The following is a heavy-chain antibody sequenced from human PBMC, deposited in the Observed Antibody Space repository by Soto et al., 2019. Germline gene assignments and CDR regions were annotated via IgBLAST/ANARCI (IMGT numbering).Heavy chain of an antibody. V-gene: IGHV4-39*01. CDR2: IYYSGST. CDR1: GGSISSVSYY. CDR3: AKTRWFEEFYHYFDY. Sequence: PSETLSLTCTVSGGSISSVSYYWGWIRQPPGKGLEWIGSIYYSGSTYYNPSLKSRVTISVDTSKNQFSLKLSSVTAADTAVYYCAKTRWFEEFYHYFDYWGRGTLVTVPQ. J-gene: IGHJ4*02. D-gene: IGHD3-10*01.